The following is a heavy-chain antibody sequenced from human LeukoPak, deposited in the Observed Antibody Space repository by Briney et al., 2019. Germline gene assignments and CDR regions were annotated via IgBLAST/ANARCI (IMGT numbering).Heavy chain of an antibody. V-gene: IGHV3-23*01. D-gene: IGHD3-10*02. CDR2: ISPRGGGT. Sequence: GGTLRLSCAASGFTFSNYVMNWVRQAPGKGLEWLSGISPRGGGTYYADSVKGRFTISRDNSKNTLYLQMNSLRAEDTAVYYCAELGITMIGGVWGKGTTVTISS. CDR3: AELGITMIGGV. J-gene: IGHJ6*04. CDR1: GFTFSNYV.